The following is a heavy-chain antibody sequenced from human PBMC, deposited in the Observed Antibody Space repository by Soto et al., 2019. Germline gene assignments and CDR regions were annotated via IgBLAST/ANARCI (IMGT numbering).Heavy chain of an antibody. CDR3: ARDSYSSGPFEY. J-gene: IGHJ4*02. CDR1: GFTFSSYS. Sequence: LRLSCAASGFTFSSYSMNWVRQAPGKGLEWVSSISSSSSYIYYADSVKGRFTISRDNARNSLFLQMNSLRAEDTAVYYCARDSYSSGPFEYWGQGTLVTVSS. CDR2: ISSSSSYI. D-gene: IGHD2-15*01. V-gene: IGHV3-21*01.